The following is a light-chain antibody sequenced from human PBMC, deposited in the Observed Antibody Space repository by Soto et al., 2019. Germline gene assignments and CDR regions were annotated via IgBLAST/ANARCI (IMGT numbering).Light chain of an antibody. J-gene: IGLJ2*01. V-gene: IGLV1-40*01. CDR3: QAYDRRLGGGV. CDR2: GTS. Sequence: QSVLTQPPSVSGAPGQSVSISCTGSSSNIGAGYDVHWYQQLPGTAPKLLIYGTSNRPSGVPDRFSGSKSGTSASLAITGLQAEDEAHYYCQAYDRRLGGGVFGGGTKVTVL. CDR1: SSNIGAGYD.